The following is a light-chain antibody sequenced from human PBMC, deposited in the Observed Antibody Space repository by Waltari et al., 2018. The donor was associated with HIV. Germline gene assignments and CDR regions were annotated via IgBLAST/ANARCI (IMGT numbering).Light chain of an antibody. Sequence: QSVLTQPPSASGTPGQRVTISCSGSSSNIGSNSVNWYQQLPGTAPNLLIYGDDQRPSGVPDPFSGSKSGTSASLAISGPQSEDEAVYFCAAWDDSLNGYVFGAGTKVTVL. CDR1: SSNIGSNS. J-gene: IGLJ1*01. CDR2: GDD. CDR3: AAWDDSLNGYV. V-gene: IGLV1-44*01.